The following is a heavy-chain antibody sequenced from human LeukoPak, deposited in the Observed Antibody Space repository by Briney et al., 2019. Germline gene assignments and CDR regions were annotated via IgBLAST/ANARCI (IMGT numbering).Heavy chain of an antibody. CDR3: ARAIRVAIFDY. CDR2: ISYDGSNE. J-gene: IGHJ4*02. CDR1: GFTFSSYV. D-gene: IGHD2-21*01. V-gene: IGHV3-30*04. Sequence: GRSLRLSCAASGFTFSSYVMHWVRQAPGKGLEWVAIISYDGSNEYYADSVKGRFTISRDNSKNTLYLQMNSLRAADTAMYYCARAIRVAIFDYWGQGTLVTVSS.